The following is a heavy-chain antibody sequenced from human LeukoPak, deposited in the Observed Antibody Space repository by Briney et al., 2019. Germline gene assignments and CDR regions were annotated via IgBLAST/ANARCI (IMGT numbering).Heavy chain of an antibody. Sequence: PGGSLRLSCAASGFTFSSYGMHWVRQAPGKGLEWVAVIWYDGSNKYYADSVKGRFTISRDNSKNTLYLQMNSLRAEDTAVYYCARASRYGYGGGTYYFGYWGQGTLVTVSS. CDR3: ARASRYGYGGGTYYFGY. D-gene: IGHD5-18*01. CDR2: IWYDGSNK. V-gene: IGHV3-33*01. J-gene: IGHJ4*02. CDR1: GFTFSSYG.